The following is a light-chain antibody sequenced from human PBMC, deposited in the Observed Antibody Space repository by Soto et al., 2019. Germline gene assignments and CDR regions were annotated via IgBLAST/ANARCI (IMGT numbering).Light chain of an antibody. CDR3: QQYNNWPPSIT. Sequence: EIVLTQSPATLSLSPGERATLSCRASQSVSSYLAWYQQKPGQALRLLIYGASTRATGIPARFSGSGSGTEFTLTISSLQSEDFAVYYCQQYNNWPPSITFGQGTRLEVK. CDR1: QSVSSY. J-gene: IGKJ5*01. V-gene: IGKV3-15*01. CDR2: GAS.